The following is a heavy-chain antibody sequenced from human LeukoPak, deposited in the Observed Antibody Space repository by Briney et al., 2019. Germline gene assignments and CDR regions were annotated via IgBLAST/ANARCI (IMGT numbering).Heavy chain of an antibody. J-gene: IGHJ4*02. CDR3: AKESTMIVVDTFDY. Sequence: GGSLRLSCAASGFTFSSYGMHWVRLAPGKGLEWVAFIRYDGSNKYYADSVKGRFTISRDNSKNTLYLQMNSLRAEDTAVYYCAKESTMIVVDTFDYWGQGTLVTVSS. CDR2: IRYDGSNK. CDR1: GFTFSSYG. V-gene: IGHV3-30*02. D-gene: IGHD3-22*01.